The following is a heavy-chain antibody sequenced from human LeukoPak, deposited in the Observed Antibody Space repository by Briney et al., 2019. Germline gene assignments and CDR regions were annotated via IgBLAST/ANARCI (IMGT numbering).Heavy chain of an antibody. J-gene: IGHJ6*03. Sequence: SETLSLTCAVYGGSFSGHYWSWIRQPPGKGLEWIGEINHSGSTNYNPSLKSRVTISVDTSKNQFSLKVISVTAADTAVYYCARVAKHFRGGLSFYYMDVWGKGTTVTISS. CDR1: GGSFSGHY. CDR2: INHSGST. D-gene: IGHD3-10*01. V-gene: IGHV4-34*01. CDR3: ARVAKHFRGGLSFYYMDV.